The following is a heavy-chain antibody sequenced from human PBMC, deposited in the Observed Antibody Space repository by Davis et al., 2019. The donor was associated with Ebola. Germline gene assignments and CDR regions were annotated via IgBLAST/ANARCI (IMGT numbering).Heavy chain of an antibody. CDR2: IYYSGST. Sequence: SETLSLTCTVSGGSISSGGYYWSWIRQHPGKGLEWIGYIYYSGSTYYNPSLKSRVTISVDTSKNQFSLKLSSVTAADTAVYYCARVSYYYDSSGFDYWGQGTLVTVSS. D-gene: IGHD3-22*01. CDR3: ARVSYYYDSSGFDY. V-gene: IGHV4-31*03. CDR1: GGSISSGGYY. J-gene: IGHJ4*02.